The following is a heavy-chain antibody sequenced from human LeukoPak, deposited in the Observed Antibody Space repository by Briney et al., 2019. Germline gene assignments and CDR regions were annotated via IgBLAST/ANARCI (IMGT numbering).Heavy chain of an antibody. Sequence: ASVKVSCKASGYTFTGYYMHWVRQAPGQGLEWMGWINPNSGGTSYAQKFQGRVTMTRDTSISTAYMELSRLRSDDTAVYYCASTTYSSSSPDYWGQGTLVTVSS. D-gene: IGHD6-6*01. J-gene: IGHJ4*02. CDR2: INPNSGGT. V-gene: IGHV1-2*02. CDR3: ASTTYSSSSPDY. CDR1: GYTFTGYY.